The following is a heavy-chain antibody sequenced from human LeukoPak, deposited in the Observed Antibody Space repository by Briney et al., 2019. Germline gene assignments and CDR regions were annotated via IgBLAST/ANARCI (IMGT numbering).Heavy chain of an antibody. CDR1: GYTFTSYD. CDR3: ASLLDYGDYVPRP. CDR2: MNPNSGNT. V-gene: IGHV1-8*01. Sequence: ASVKVSCKASGYTFTSYDINWVRQAPGQGLEWMGWMNPNSGNTGYAQKFQGRVTMTRNTSISKAYRELSSLRSEDTAVYYCASLLDYGDYVPRPWGQGTLVTVSS. D-gene: IGHD4-17*01. J-gene: IGHJ5*02.